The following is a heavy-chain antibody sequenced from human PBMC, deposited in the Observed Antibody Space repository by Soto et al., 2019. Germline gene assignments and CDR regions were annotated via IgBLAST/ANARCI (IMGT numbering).Heavy chain of an antibody. D-gene: IGHD2-15*01. CDR1: GGSISSGGYY. CDR3: ARGLGTVVTRAFDY. CDR2: IYYSGST. Sequence: KPSETLSLTCTVSGGSISSGGYYWSWIRQHPGKGLEWIGYIYYSGSTNYNPSLKSRVTISVDTSKNQFSLKLSSVTAADTAVYYCARGLGTVVTRAFDYWGQGTLVTVSS. V-gene: IGHV4-61*08. J-gene: IGHJ4*02.